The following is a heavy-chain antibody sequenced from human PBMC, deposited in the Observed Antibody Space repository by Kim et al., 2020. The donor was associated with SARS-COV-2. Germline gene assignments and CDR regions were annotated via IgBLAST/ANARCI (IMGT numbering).Heavy chain of an antibody. V-gene: IGHV3-23*01. J-gene: IGHJ4*02. D-gene: IGHD6-19*01. CDR3: AIRVAVAGTIDY. Sequence: YADSVKCRFTVSRDNYKHTLNLQMNGLGDEDTDVYYCAIRVAVAGTIDYWGQGTLVTVSS.